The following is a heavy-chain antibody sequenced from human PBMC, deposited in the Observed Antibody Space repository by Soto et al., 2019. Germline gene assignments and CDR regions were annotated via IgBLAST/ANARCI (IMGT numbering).Heavy chain of an antibody. Sequence: SETLSLTCAVVGDSLRGQSWNWIRQSPGKGLEWIGEIDQSGGTNYNPYLKSRAIISDDTYKHQFSLTLTSVTAADTAVYYCAREDSSGWSGESLDVRGQGTTVTSP. CDR1: GDSLRGQS. V-gene: IGHV4-34*01. J-gene: IGHJ6*02. D-gene: IGHD6-19*01. CDR3: AREDSSGWSGESLDV. CDR2: IDQSGGT.